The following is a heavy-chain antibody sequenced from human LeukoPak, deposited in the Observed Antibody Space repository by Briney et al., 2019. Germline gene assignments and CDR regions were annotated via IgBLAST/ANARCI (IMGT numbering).Heavy chain of an antibody. J-gene: IGHJ4*02. CDR3: AKVILRSGAIDY. CDR1: GFTFNNYA. Sequence: GGSLRLSCAASGFTFNNYAMGWVRQAPGKGLEWVSAISVSGSTTYYADSVKGRFTISRDNSKTTLFLQMNSLRAEDTAVYYCAKVILRSGAIDYWGQGTLVTVSS. V-gene: IGHV3-23*01. CDR2: ISVSGSTT. D-gene: IGHD3-22*01.